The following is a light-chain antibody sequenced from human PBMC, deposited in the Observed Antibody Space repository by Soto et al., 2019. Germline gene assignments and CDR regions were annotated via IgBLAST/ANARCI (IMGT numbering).Light chain of an antibody. CDR2: DVS. CDR1: SSDVGTYDY. CDR3: SSHTSSNTPL. V-gene: IGLV2-14*01. J-gene: IGLJ2*01. Sequence: QSALTQPASVSGSPGQSITISCTATSSDVGTYDYVSWYQQQPGRAPKLMIYDVSNRPSGVSNRFSGSKSGNTASLTISGLQAEDEADYYCSSHTSSNTPLFGGGTQLTVL.